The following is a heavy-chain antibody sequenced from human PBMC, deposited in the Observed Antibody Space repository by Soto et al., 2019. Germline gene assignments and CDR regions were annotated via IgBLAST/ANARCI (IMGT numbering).Heavy chain of an antibody. CDR1: GDSVSSNIDG. D-gene: IGHD1-26*01. CDR2: TYYRSKWYY. CDR3: ARGEQYSGSIFDY. V-gene: IGHV6-1*01. J-gene: IGHJ4*01. Sequence: SPTVSLAAAITGDSVSSNIDGWSWVRQSPSRGLEWLGRTYYRSKWYYEYAVSVRGRITINPDTSKNQYSLQLNSVTPEDTAVYFCARGEQYSGSIFDYWGQGTLVTFSS.